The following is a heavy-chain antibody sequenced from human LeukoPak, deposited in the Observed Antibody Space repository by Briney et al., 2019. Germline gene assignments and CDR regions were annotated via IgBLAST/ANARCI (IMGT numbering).Heavy chain of an antibody. V-gene: IGHV1-2*02. CDR2: INPNSGGT. D-gene: IGHD1-7*01. CDR3: ATAGGTEPVDY. J-gene: IGHJ4*02. CDR1: GYTFTDYY. Sequence: ASVKVSCKASGYTFTDYYMHWVRQAPGQRLEWMGWINPNSGGTNYAQKFQGRVTMTRDTSINTAYMELSRLRSDDTAVYYCATAGGTEPVDYWGQGTLVTVSS.